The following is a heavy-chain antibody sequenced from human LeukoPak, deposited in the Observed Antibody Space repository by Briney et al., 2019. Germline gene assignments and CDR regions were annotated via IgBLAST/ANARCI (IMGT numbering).Heavy chain of an antibody. CDR1: GFTFSSYS. CDR3: AGPSSTVY. D-gene: IGHD2-2*01. V-gene: IGHV3-21*01. J-gene: IGHJ4*02. Sequence: GGSLTLSCAASGFTFSSYSMNWVRQAPEKGLEWVSSISSTSSYIYYADSVKGRFTISRDNAKNSLYLQMNSLRAEDTAVYYCAGPSSTVYWGRGTLVTVSS. CDR2: ISSTSSYI.